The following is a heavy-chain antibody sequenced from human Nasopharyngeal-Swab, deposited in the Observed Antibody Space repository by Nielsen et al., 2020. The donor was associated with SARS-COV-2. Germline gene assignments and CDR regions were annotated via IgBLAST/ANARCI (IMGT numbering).Heavy chain of an antibody. Sequence: GESLKISCAAFGYTFSHYGMHWVRQAPGKGLEWVAVISHDADSVKGRFTISRDSSTLYLQMNSLRADDTAVYYCARWNDRGAGGNYGMDVWGQGTTVTVSS. V-gene: IGHV3-30*03. D-gene: IGHD3-22*01. J-gene: IGHJ6*02. CDR2: ISHD. CDR3: ARWNDRGAGGNYGMDV. CDR1: GYTFSHYG.